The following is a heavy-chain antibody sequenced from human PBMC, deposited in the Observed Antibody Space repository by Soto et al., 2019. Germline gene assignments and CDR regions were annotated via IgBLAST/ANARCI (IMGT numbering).Heavy chain of an antibody. CDR3: ARQELELDWFDP. D-gene: IGHD1-7*01. Sequence: QVQLQESRPGLVQPAGTLSLTCTVSGGSVTSRNWWIWVRQPPGKGLEWIGAIHHSGTTDYNPSLMSRATISLDKSKNPFSLRLTSVTAADTALYYCARQELELDWFDPWGQGTLVSVSS. J-gene: IGHJ5*02. V-gene: IGHV4-4*02. CDR1: GGSVTSRNW. CDR2: IHHSGTT.